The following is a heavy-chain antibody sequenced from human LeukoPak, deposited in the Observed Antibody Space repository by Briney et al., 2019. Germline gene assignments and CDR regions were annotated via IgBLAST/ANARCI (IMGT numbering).Heavy chain of an antibody. CDR1: GYTFTSYA. Sequence: ASVTVSCTASGYTFTSYAMHWVRQAPGQRLEWMGWINAGNGNTKYSQKFQGRGTITRDTSASTAYMELSSLRSEGTAVYYCARGTYSSSLGWFDPWGQGTLVTVSS. J-gene: IGHJ5*02. V-gene: IGHV1-3*01. CDR3: ARGTYSSSLGWFDP. D-gene: IGHD6-6*01. CDR2: INAGNGNT.